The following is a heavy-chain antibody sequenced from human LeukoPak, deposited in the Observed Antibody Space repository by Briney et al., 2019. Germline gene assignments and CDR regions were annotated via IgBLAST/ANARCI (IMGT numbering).Heavy chain of an antibody. V-gene: IGHV5-51*01. Sequence: GESLKISCKGSGYSFTSYWIGRVRQIPGKGLEWMGIIYPDNSDTRYSPSLQGQVTISADKSISTAYLQWSSLKASDTAMYYCARHHAYSSSWYPFWFDPWGQGTLVTVSS. CDR2: IYPDNSDT. D-gene: IGHD6-13*01. CDR1: GYSFTSYW. CDR3: ARHHAYSSSWYPFWFDP. J-gene: IGHJ5*02.